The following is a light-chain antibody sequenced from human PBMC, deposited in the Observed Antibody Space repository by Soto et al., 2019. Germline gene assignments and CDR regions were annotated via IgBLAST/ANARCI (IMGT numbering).Light chain of an antibody. CDR1: QSVSSY. Sequence: ELVLTQVPAALSFYSLAVPKLSRSASQSVSSYLAWYQQKPGQAPRLLIYDASNRATGIPVRFSGSGSGTDFTLTIRSLEPEDFAVYYCQQSSNWPPINCGKGQRREIK. CDR3: QQSSNWPPIN. J-gene: IGKJ5*01. CDR2: DAS. V-gene: IGKV3-11*01.